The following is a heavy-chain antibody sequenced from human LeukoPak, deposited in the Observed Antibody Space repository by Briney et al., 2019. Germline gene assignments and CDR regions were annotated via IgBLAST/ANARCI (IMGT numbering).Heavy chain of an antibody. D-gene: IGHD1-14*01. CDR3: AKSRLTPHP. CDR1: GFTFSNSD. CDR2: IGGSGSST. Sequence: GGSLRLSCAASGFTFSNSDMSWVHQAPGEGLEWVSAIGGSGSSTFYADSVKGRFTVSRDNSKNTLYLQMSSLRAEDTAVYYCAKSRLTPHPWGQGTLVTVSS. V-gene: IGHV3-23*01. J-gene: IGHJ5*02.